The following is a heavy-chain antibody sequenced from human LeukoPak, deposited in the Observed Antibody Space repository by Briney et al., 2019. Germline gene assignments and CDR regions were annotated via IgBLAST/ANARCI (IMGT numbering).Heavy chain of an antibody. CDR1: GFTFSSYG. V-gene: IGHV3-30*02. D-gene: IGHD3-10*01. J-gene: IGHJ6*04. CDR2: IRYDGSNK. CDR3: AKDLSSVSSV. Sequence: GGSLRLSCAASGFTFSSYGMHWVRQAPGKGLEWVTFIRYDGSNKYYADSVKGRFTISRDNSKNTLYLQMNSLRTEDTGVYYCAKDLSSVSSVWGKGTTVTISS.